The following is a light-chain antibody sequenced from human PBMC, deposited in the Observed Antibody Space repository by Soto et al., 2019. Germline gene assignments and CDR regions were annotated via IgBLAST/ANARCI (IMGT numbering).Light chain of an antibody. Sequence: EIVLTQSPLTLSLSPGERATLSCRASQSVSSYLAWYQQKPGQAPRLLIYDASNRATGIPARFSGSGSGTDFTLTINSLEPEDFAIYYCQQRANWQVAFGQGTRLEI. CDR1: QSVSSY. V-gene: IGKV3-11*01. J-gene: IGKJ5*01. CDR3: QQRANWQVA. CDR2: DAS.